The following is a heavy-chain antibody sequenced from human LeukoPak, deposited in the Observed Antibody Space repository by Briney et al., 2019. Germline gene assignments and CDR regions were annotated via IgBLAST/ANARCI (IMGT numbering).Heavy chain of an antibody. V-gene: IGHV3-23*01. CDR1: GFTFKSYA. J-gene: IGHJ1*01. CDR3: AKPPPGTKPPAEYFQH. D-gene: IGHD1-1*01. Sequence: GGSLRLSCVASGFTFKSYAMNWVRQAPGKGLEWVSGITNGGTAHYGDSVKGRFTISRDNSKSTLYLQMNTLSAEDTAVYYCAKPPPGTKPPAEYFQHWGQGTLVTVSS. CDR2: ITNGGTA.